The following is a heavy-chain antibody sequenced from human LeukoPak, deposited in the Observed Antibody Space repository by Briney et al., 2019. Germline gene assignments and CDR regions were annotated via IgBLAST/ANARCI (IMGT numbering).Heavy chain of an antibody. V-gene: IGHV3-21*01. CDR3: ARGSPYCSGGSCYGGGYFDY. Sequence: GSLRLSCAASGFTFSSYSMNWVRQAPGKGLEWVSSISSSSSYIYYADSVKGRFTISRDNAKNSLYLQMNSLRAEDTAVYYCARGSPYCSGGSCYGGGYFDYWGQGTLVTVSS. J-gene: IGHJ4*02. CDR1: GFTFSSYS. D-gene: IGHD2-15*01. CDR2: ISSSSSYI.